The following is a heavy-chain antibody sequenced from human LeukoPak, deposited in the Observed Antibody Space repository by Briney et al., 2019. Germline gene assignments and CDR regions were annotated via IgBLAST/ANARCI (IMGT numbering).Heavy chain of an antibody. D-gene: IGHD5-12*01. V-gene: IGHV1-2*02. Sequence: WASVKVSCKASGYTFTGYYMHWVRQAPGQGLECMGWINPNSGGTNYAQKYEGRVTMTSDTSISPAYMELSRLRSDDTAVYYCARARGGYSGYLDAFDLWGQGTMVTVSS. CDR3: ARARGGYSGYLDAFDL. CDR1: GYTFTGYY. J-gene: IGHJ3*01. CDR2: INPNSGGT.